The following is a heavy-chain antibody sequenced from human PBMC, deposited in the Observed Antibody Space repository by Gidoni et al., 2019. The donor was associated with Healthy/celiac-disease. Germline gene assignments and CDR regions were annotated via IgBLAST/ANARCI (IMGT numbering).Heavy chain of an antibody. CDR2: IYYSGST. J-gene: IGHJ5*02. Sequence: QVQLQESGPGLVKPSETLSLTCTVSGGSISSYYWSWIRQPPGKGLEWIGYIYYSGSTNYNPSLKSRVTISVDTSKNQFSLKLSSVTAADTAVYYCARANDILTGNWFDPWGQGTLVTVSS. CDR1: GGSISSYY. D-gene: IGHD3-9*01. CDR3: ARANDILTGNWFDP. V-gene: IGHV4-59*01.